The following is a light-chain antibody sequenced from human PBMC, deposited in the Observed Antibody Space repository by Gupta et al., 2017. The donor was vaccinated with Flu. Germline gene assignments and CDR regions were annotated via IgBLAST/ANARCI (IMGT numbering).Light chain of an antibody. Sequence: DIVITQSTDSLSVSLGERATINCKSSQSFLYSSNNKNYLAWYQQKRGQPPKLLIYWASTRESGVPDRFSGSGSGTDFTLTISILQAEDVAVYYCQQDDRTPYSFGQGTKLEIK. CDR2: WAS. CDR3: QQDDRTPYS. CDR1: QSFLYSSNNKNY. V-gene: IGKV4-1*01. J-gene: IGKJ2*03.